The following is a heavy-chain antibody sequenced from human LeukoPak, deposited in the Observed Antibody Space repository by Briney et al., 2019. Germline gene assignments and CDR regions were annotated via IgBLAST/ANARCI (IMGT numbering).Heavy chain of an antibody. Sequence: PGGSLRLSCAASGFTFSSYAMSWVRQAPGKGLEWVSAISGSGGSTYYADSVKGRFTISRDNSKNTLYLQMNSLRAEDTAVYYCANGVSMVRGVDDYGMDVWGQGTTVTVSS. CDR2: ISGSGGST. D-gene: IGHD3-10*01. J-gene: IGHJ6*02. V-gene: IGHV3-23*01. CDR1: GFTFSSYA. CDR3: ANGVSMVRGVDDYGMDV.